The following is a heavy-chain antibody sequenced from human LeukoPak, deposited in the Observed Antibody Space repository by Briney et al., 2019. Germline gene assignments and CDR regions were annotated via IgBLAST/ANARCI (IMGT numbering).Heavy chain of an antibody. V-gene: IGHV3-13*01. CDR3: ARALPNRDYSDNWFDP. Sequence: PGGSLRLSCAASGFTFSSYDMHWVRQATGKGLEWVSAIGTAGDTYYPGSVKGRFTISRENAKNSLYLQMNSLRAGDTAVYYCARALPNRDYSDNWFDPWGQGTLVTVSS. J-gene: IGHJ5*02. CDR2: IGTAGDT. CDR1: GFTFSSYD. D-gene: IGHD4-11*01.